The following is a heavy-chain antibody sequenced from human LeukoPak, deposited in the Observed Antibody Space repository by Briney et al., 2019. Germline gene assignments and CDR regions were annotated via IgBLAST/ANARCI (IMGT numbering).Heavy chain of an antibody. Sequence: PGGSLRLSCAASEFTFSSYETTWVRQAPGKGLEWVSYISSSGNSIYYADSVKGRFTISRDNAKNSLYLQMNNLRAEDTAVYFCAREIGLRIDFWGQGTLVTVSS. D-gene: IGHD5/OR15-5a*01. CDR1: EFTFSSYE. CDR2: ISSSGNSI. J-gene: IGHJ4*02. CDR3: AREIGLRIDF. V-gene: IGHV3-48*03.